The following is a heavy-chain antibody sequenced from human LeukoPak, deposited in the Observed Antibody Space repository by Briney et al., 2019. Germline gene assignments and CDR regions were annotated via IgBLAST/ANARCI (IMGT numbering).Heavy chain of an antibody. CDR2: IKKDGSET. D-gene: IGHD3-16*01. CDR3: AAGAFGGFDY. J-gene: IGHJ4*02. V-gene: IGHV3-7*01. CDR1: GFTFSTSW. Sequence: QSGGSLRLSCAASGFTFSTSWMSWVRQVPGKGLEWVANIKKDGSETYYVDSVKGRFTISRDNAKNSLYLQMNSLRDEDTAVYYCAAGAFGGFDYWGQGTLVTVSS.